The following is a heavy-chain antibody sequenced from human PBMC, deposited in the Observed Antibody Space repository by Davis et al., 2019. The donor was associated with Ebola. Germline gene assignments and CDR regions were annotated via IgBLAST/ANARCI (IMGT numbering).Heavy chain of an antibody. CDR3: TRGYGAL. Sequence: PSETLSLTCAVSGISVSSSNWWTWMRQPPGKSLEWIGQVFHSGHTNYNPSLGSRVSLSLDESNNQFSLQLTSVTAADTAVYYCTRGYGALWGQGKLVTVSS. CDR2: VFHSGHT. J-gene: IGHJ3*01. CDR1: GISVSSSNW. V-gene: IGHV4-4*02. D-gene: IGHD4/OR15-4a*01.